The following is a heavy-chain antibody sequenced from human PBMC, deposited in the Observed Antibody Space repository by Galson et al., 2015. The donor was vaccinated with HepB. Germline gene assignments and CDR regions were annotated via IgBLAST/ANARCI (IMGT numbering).Heavy chain of an antibody. CDR3: ARDFHYGSGSYYNPGAFDI. Sequence: SLRLSCAASGFTFSSYAMSWVRQAPGKGLEWVSAISGSGGSTYYADSVKGRFTISRDNSKNTLYLQMNSLRAEDTAVYYCARDFHYGSGSYYNPGAFDIWGQGTMVTVSS. V-gene: IGHV3-23*01. CDR1: GFTFSSYA. CDR2: ISGSGGST. D-gene: IGHD3-10*01. J-gene: IGHJ3*02.